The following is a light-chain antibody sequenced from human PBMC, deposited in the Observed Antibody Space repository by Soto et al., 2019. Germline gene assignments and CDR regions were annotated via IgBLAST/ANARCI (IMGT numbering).Light chain of an antibody. CDR3: QQRSNWPLT. CDR1: QSVSSY. CDR2: DAS. V-gene: IGKV3-11*01. J-gene: IGKJ4*01. Sequence: EIVLTQSPATLSLSPGERATLSCRASQSVSSYLAWYQQKPGQAPRLLIYDASNRATGIPARFSGSGSGTDFTRTISSLEPEDFAVYYCQQRSNWPLTLGGGTKVEIK.